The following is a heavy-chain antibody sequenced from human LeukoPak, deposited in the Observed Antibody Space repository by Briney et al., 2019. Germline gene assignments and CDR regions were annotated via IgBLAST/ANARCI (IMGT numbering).Heavy chain of an antibody. CDR1: RYTFTGYG. Sequence: AAVKVSCKASRYTFTGYGISWGRPALGQGVEWRGWISAYNGNTNYAQKLQGRVTMTTDTSTSTAYMELRSLRSDDTAVYYCASAERYYGMDVWGKGTTVTVSS. CDR2: ISAYNGNT. J-gene: IGHJ6*04. CDR3: ASAERYYGMDV. V-gene: IGHV1-18*04. D-gene: IGHD1-1*01.